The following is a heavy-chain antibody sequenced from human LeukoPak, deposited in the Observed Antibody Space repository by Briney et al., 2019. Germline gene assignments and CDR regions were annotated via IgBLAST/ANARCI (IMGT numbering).Heavy chain of an antibody. D-gene: IGHD1-26*01. Sequence: GGSLRLSCAASGFTFSSYAMHWVRQAPGKGLEWVAVISYDGSNKYYADSVKGRFTISRDNSKNTLYLQMNSLRAEDTAVYYCASDRGNPGNFFDYWGQGTLVTVSS. CDR2: ISYDGSNK. CDR1: GFTFSSYA. J-gene: IGHJ4*02. V-gene: IGHV3-30*04. CDR3: ASDRGNPGNFFDY.